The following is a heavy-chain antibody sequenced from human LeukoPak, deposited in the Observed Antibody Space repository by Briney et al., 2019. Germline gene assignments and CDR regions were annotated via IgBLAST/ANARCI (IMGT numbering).Heavy chain of an antibody. CDR2: IIPIFGTA. J-gene: IGHJ4*02. CDR3: AREEQLVDSYHFDY. CDR1: GGTFSSYA. Sequence: GASVKVSCKASGGTFSSYAISWVRQAPGQGLEWMGGIIPIFGTANYAQKFQGRVTITADESTSTAYMELSSLRSEDTAVYYCAREEQLVDSYHFDYWGQGTLVTVSS. V-gene: IGHV1-69*13. D-gene: IGHD1-26*01.